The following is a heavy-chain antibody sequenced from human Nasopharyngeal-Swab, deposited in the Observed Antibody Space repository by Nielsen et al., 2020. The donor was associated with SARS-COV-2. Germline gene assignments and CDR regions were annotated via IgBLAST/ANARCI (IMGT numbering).Heavy chain of an antibody. CDR1: GFTFSSYA. CDR2: ISYDGSNT. V-gene: IGHV3-30-3*01. J-gene: IGHJ6*02. D-gene: IGHD2-15*01. Sequence: GESLKISCAASGFTFSSYAMHWVRQAPGKGLEWVAVISYDGSNTYYADSVKGRFTISRDNSKNTLYLQMNSLRAEDTAVYYCASGGHAYYYYYGMDVWGQGTTVTVSS. CDR3: ASGGHAYYYYYGMDV.